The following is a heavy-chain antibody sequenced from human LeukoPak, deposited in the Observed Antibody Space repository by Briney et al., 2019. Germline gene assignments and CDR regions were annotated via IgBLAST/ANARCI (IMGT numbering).Heavy chain of an antibody. J-gene: IGHJ6*02. Sequence: KASETLSLTCTVSGGSISSSSYYWGWIRQPPGKGLEWIGSIYYSGSTYYNPSLKSRVTISVDTSKNQFSLKLSSVTAADTAVYYCASPPLGRGGDYYYYGMDVWGQGTTVTVSS. CDR1: GGSISSSSYY. V-gene: IGHV4-39*07. CDR2: IYYSGST. D-gene: IGHD7-27*01. CDR3: ASPPLGRGGDYYYYGMDV.